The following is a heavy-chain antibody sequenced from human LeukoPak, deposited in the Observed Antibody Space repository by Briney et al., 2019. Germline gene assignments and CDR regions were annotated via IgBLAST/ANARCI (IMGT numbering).Heavy chain of an antibody. CDR2: ISGSGGST. D-gene: IGHD3-10*01. CDR3: AKDDSRGSGSSGWFDP. Sequence: KAGGSLRLSCAASGFTFSSYAMSWVRQAPGKGLEWVSAISGSGGSTYYADSVKGRFTISRDNSKNTLYLQMNSLRAEDTAIYYCAKDDSRGSGSSGWFDPWGQGNLVTVSS. CDR1: GFTFSSYA. J-gene: IGHJ5*02. V-gene: IGHV3-23*01.